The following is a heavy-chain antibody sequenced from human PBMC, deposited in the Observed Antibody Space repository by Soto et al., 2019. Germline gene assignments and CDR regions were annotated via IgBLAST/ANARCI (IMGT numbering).Heavy chain of an antibody. D-gene: IGHD6-13*01. CDR2: IYYSGST. Sequence: SETLSLTCTVSGGSISSYYWSWIRQPPGKGLEWIGYIYYSGSTNYNPSLKSRVTISVDTSKNQFSLKLSSVTAADTAVYYCARVESSSWTYFDYWGQGTLVTVSS. J-gene: IGHJ4*02. CDR1: GGSISSYY. V-gene: IGHV4-59*01. CDR3: ARVESSSWTYFDY.